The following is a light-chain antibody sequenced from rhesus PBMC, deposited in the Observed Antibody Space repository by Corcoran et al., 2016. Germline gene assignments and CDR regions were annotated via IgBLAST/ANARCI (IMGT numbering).Light chain of an antibody. J-gene: IGKJ3*01. CDR2: GAC. CDR3: QQSSNLFT. V-gene: IGKV3-24*04. Sequence: ETVVTQSPATLSLSPGERATLSCRASQSVGSYLAWYQQKPGQAPRLLIYGACSRATGIPDMFSGSGSWTDFTLTISSLDPEYVGVYYCQQSSNLFTFGPGTKLDIE. CDR1: QSVGSY.